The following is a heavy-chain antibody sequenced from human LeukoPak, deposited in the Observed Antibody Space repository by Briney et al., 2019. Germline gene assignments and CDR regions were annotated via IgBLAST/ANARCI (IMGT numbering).Heavy chain of an antibody. Sequence: SETLSLTCTVSGGSISSYYWSWIRQPPGKGLEWIGYIYYSGSTNYNPSLKSRVTISVDTSKNQFSLKLSSVTAADTAVYYCARHAQPRGLDYWGQGTLVTVSS. V-gene: IGHV4-59*08. CDR3: ARHAQPRGLDY. D-gene: IGHD5-18*01. CDR1: GGSISSYY. CDR2: IYYSGST. J-gene: IGHJ4*02.